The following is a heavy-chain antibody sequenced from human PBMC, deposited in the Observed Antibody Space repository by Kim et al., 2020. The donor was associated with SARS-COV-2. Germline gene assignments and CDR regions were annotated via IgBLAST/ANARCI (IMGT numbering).Heavy chain of an antibody. CDR1: GFTFSCST. D-gene: IGHD6-19*01. Sequence: GGSLRLSCAASGFTFSCSTMHWVRQASGKGLVWVGRIRSKANSSATAYAASVKNRFTISRDDSKNTAYLHMNSQHNEDTAVYYGTSVNPRAGGWYDAFDSWGQGTMVTVSS. CDR2: IRSKANSSAT. J-gene: IGHJ3*02. V-gene: IGHV3-73*01. CDR3: TSVNPRAGGWYDAFDS.